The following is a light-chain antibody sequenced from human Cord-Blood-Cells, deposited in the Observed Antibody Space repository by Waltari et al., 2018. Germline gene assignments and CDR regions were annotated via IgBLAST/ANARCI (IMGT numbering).Light chain of an antibody. CDR1: QSVLYSSNNKNY. CDR3: QQYYSTRT. Sequence: DIVMTQSPDSLAVSLGERATINCKSSQSVLYSSNNKNYLALYQQKPGQPPKLLIYWASTRESGVPDRFSGSGSGTDFTLTISSLLAEDVTVYYCQQYYSTRTFGQGTKVEIK. V-gene: IGKV4-1*01. J-gene: IGKJ1*01. CDR2: WAS.